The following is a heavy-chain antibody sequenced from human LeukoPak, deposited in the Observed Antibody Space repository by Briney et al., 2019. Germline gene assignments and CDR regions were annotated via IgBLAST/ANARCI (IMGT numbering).Heavy chain of an antibody. V-gene: IGHV3-7*03. CDR2: IKEDGTET. J-gene: IGHJ4*02. CDR1: GFTFSSYS. Sequence: GGSLRLSCAASGFTFSSYSMNWVRQAPGKGLEWVANIKEDGTETYYVDSVKGRFTISRDNAKNSLYLQMNSLRVEDTAVYYCAKEGRSLQTYWGQGTLVTVSS. CDR3: AKEGRSLQTY. D-gene: IGHD5-24*01.